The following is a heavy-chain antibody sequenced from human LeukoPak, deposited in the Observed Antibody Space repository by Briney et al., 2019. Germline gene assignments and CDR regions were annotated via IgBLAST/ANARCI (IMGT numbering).Heavy chain of an antibody. Sequence: GASVKVSCKASGGTFNTYAINWVRQAPGQGLEWMGGSIPIFGAANYAQKFQGRVTITADESTSTAYLELSSLRSEDTAVFYCARMGGPYSGYDRRGLAHAFDIWGQGTMVTVSS. D-gene: IGHD5-12*01. CDR3: ARMGGPYSGYDRRGLAHAFDI. CDR2: SIPIFGAA. V-gene: IGHV1-69*13. CDR1: GGTFNTYA. J-gene: IGHJ3*02.